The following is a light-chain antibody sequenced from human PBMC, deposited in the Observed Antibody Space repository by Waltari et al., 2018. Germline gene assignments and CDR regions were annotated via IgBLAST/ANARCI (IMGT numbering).Light chain of an antibody. J-gene: IGLJ2*01. CDR1: SNDVCSVNY. Sequence: QSALTQPASVSGSPGQSLTLSCSGTSNDVCSVNYVSWYQQHPGPPPNLLIYDVTKRPSGVSGRFSGSKSGNTASLTISGLQPEDEADYFCSSYTPTSILVFGGGTKLTV. CDR3: SSYTPTSILV. V-gene: IGLV2-14*03. CDR2: DVT.